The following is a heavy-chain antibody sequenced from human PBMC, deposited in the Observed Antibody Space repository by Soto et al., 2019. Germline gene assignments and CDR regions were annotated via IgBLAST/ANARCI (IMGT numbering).Heavy chain of an antibody. D-gene: IGHD3-16*01. CDR1: GFTFSDYA. J-gene: IGHJ3*02. CDR2: IRGGGGNT. CDR3: AKDYPYYNSASRDAFDI. V-gene: IGHV3-23*01. Sequence: EVQLLESGGGLVQPGGSVRLSCLASGFTFSDYAMSWVRQAPGKGLEWVSSIRGGGGNTYYPDSVKGRFTITRDNSKNTLFLQMNSLRVEDTAIYSCAKDYPYYNSASRDAFDIWGQGTVVTVSS.